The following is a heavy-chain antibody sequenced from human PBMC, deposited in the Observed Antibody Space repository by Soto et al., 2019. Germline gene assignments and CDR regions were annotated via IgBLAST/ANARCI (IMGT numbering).Heavy chain of an antibody. CDR3: ARDFFSSGWYPSNGIDP. CDR1: GFVFSKYA. CDR2: ISYDGSIE. V-gene: IGHV3-30-3*01. J-gene: IGHJ5*02. Sequence: QVQLVESGGSVVQPGRSLRLSCAASGFVFSKYAMHWVRQAPGKGLEWVAVISYDGSIEYYADFVKGRFTISRDNSNSTLFLQMNSLRVEDTAVFYCARDFFSSGWYPSNGIDPWGQGTLVTVSS. D-gene: IGHD6-13*01.